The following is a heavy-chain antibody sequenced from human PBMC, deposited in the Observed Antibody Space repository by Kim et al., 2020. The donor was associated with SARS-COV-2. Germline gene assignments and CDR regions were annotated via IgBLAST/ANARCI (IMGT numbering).Heavy chain of an antibody. CDR3: ASYPSGTRGAFDV. J-gene: IGHJ3*01. Sequence: SPTLSLTCAISGDSVSTVSTVWNWIRQSPSRGLEWLGRTYHGSKWYNDYAVSVKSRITISPDTSKNQFSLQLNSVTPEDTAVYFCASYPSGTRGAFDVWGQGTMVTVSS. V-gene: IGHV6-1*01. D-gene: IGHD6-13*01. CDR2: TYHGSKWYN. CDR1: GDSVSTVSTV.